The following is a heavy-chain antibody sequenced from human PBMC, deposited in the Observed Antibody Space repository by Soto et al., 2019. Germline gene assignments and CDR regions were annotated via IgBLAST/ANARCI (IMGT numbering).Heavy chain of an antibody. CDR1: GGSFSGYY. J-gene: IGHJ6*02. CDR2: INHSGST. D-gene: IGHD6-13*01. Sequence: SETLSLTCAVYGGSFSGYYWSWIRQPPGKGLEWIGEINHSGSTNYNPSLKSRVTISVDTSKNQFSLKLSSVTAADTAVYYCARGGSSSWTSYYYYYGMDVWGQGTTVTVSS. CDR3: ARGGSSSWTSYYYYYGMDV. V-gene: IGHV4-34*01.